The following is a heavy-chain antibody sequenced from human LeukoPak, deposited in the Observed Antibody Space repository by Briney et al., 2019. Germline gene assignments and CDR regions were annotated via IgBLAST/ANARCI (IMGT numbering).Heavy chain of an antibody. V-gene: IGHV3-30*18. D-gene: IGHD6-6*01. CDR1: GFTFSSYG. CDR2: ISYDGSNK. CDR3: AKDYSSSPYYYYYGMDV. J-gene: IGHJ6*02. Sequence: GRSLRLSCAASGFTFSSYGMHWVRQAPGKGLEWVAVISYDGSNKYYADSVKGRLTISRDNSKNTLYLQMNSLRAEDTAVYYCAKDYSSSPYYYYYGMDVWGQGTTVTVSS.